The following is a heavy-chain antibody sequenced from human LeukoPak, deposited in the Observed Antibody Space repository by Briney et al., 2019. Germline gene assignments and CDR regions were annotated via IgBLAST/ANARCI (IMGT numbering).Heavy chain of an antibody. J-gene: IGHJ4*02. CDR3: ATYSSGYYYVAY. D-gene: IGHD3-22*01. CDR2: IYYSGST. Sequence: SETLSLTCTVSGGSISSYSWSWIRQPPGKGLEWIGYIYYSGSTNYNPSLKSRVTISVDTSKNQFSLKLSSVTAADTAVYYCATYSSGYYYVAYWGQGTLVTVSS. V-gene: IGHV4-59*01. CDR1: GGSISSYS.